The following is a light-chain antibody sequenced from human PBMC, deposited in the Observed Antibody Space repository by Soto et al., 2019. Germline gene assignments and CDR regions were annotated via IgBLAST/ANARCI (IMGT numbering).Light chain of an antibody. CDR2: DAS. V-gene: IGKV1-5*01. CDR3: QQYNSYSWT. Sequence: DIQMTQYPSFLSASVGDKVTITCRATESVSKWLAWYQEKPGNPPRPLIYDASTLESGVPSRFSGSGSGTEFTLTISSLQADDFTIYYCQQYNSYSWTFGQGTKVEMK. CDR1: ESVSKW. J-gene: IGKJ1*01.